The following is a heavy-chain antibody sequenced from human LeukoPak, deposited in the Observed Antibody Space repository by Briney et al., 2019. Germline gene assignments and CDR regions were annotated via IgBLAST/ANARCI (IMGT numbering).Heavy chain of an antibody. CDR1: GGSFSGYY. J-gene: IGHJ3*02. V-gene: IGHV4-34*01. CDR2: INHSGST. D-gene: IGHD2-2*01. Sequence: PSETLSLTCAVYGGSFSGYYWSWIRQPPGKGLEWIGEINHSGSTNYNPSLKSRVTISADTSKNQFSLKLSSLTAADTAVYYCAGGPNRMSDIVVVPAALYAFDIWGQGTMVTVSS. CDR3: AGGPNRMSDIVVVPAALYAFDI.